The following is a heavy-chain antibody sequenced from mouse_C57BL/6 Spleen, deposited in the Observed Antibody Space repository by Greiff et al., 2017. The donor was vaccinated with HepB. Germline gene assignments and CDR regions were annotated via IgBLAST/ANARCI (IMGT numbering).Heavy chain of an antibody. Sequence: VQLQQSGPGLVKPSQSLSLTCSVTGYSITSGYYWNWIRQFPGNKLEWMGYISYDGSNNYNPSLKNRISITRDTSKNQFFLKLNSVTTEDTATYYCARGASYGYDDYWGQGTTLTVSS. CDR2: ISYDGSN. V-gene: IGHV3-6*01. D-gene: IGHD2-9*01. CDR3: ARGASYGYDDY. CDR1: GYSITSGYY. J-gene: IGHJ2*01.